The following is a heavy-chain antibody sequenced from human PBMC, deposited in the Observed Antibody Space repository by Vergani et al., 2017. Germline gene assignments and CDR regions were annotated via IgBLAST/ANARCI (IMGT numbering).Heavy chain of an antibody. CDR1: GFTFSSYS. Sequence: DVQLVESGGDLVQPGGSLRLSCAASGFTFSSYSMNWVRQAPGKGLEWISYISTTSDTIYYADSVRGRFTISRDNAKNSLCLEMNSLRVEDTAVYFCARSLVAGKGGYGGQGTRVAVSP. J-gene: IGHJ4*02. V-gene: IGHV3-48*01. D-gene: IGHD6-19*01. CDR3: ARSLVAGKGGY. CDR2: ISTTSDTI.